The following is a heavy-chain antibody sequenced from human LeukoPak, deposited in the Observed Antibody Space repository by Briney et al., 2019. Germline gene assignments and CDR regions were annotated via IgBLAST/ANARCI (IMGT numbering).Heavy chain of an antibody. J-gene: IGHJ4*02. V-gene: IGHV3-23*01. Sequence: GGSLRLSCAASGFTFSSYAMSWVRQAPGKGLERVSTISSSGGNTYYADSVKGRFTISRDNSKNTLYLQMNSLRAEDTAVYYCAKGGSDYDDHGYSFDYWGQGALVTVSS. D-gene: IGHD1-26*01. CDR2: ISSSGGNT. CDR1: GFTFSSYA. CDR3: AKGGSDYDDHGYSFDY.